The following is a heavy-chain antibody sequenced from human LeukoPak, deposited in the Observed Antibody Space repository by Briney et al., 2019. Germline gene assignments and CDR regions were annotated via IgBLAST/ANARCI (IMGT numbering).Heavy chain of an antibody. D-gene: IGHD3-22*01. CDR1: GFTFSGSA. V-gene: IGHV3-73*01. CDR3: TRAVPSKNYYDSSGYFFVGSGYFDY. Sequence: GGSLRLSCAASGFTFSGSAMHWVRQASGKGLEWVARIRSKANSYATAYAASGKVRFTISSDDSNDTAYRQMNSLKPEDKAVYYSTRAVPSKNYYDSSGYFFVGSGYFDYWGQGTLVTVSS. CDR2: IRSKANSYAT. J-gene: IGHJ4*02.